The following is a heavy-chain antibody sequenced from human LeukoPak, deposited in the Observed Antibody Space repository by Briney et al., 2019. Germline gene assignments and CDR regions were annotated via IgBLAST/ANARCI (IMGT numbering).Heavy chain of an antibody. J-gene: IGHJ3*02. CDR2: IWYDGSNK. CDR3: ARDKVDTTSGAFDI. D-gene: IGHD5-18*01. Sequence: GRSLRLSCAASGFTFSSHGMHWVRQAPGKGLEWVAVIWYDGSNKYYADSVKGRFTISRDNSKNTLYLQMNSLRAEDTAVYYCARDKVDTTSGAFDIWGQGTMVTVSS. V-gene: IGHV3-33*01. CDR1: GFTFSSHG.